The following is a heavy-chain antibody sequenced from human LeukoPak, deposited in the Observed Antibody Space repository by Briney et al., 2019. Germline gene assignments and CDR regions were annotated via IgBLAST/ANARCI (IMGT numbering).Heavy chain of an antibody. CDR3: ATVEPYSSSWYYFDY. D-gene: IGHD6-13*01. J-gene: IGHJ4*02. Sequence: ASVKVSCKVSGYTLTELSMHWVRQAPGKGLEWMGGFDPEDGETIYAQKFQGRVTMTEDTSTDTAYMELSSLRSEDTAVYYCATVEPYSSSWYYFDYWGQGTLVTVSS. CDR2: FDPEDGET. CDR1: GYTLTELS. V-gene: IGHV1-24*01.